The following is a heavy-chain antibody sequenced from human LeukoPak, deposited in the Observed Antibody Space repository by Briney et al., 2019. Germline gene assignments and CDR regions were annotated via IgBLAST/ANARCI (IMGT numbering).Heavy chain of an antibody. Sequence: GGSLRLSCAASGFTFSSDAMSWVRQAPGKGLERVSGISGSGDSTYYADSVKGRFTISRDNSKNTLYLQMNSLRAEDTAVYYCARRSGIAVAGAFDYWGQGTLVTVSS. CDR3: ARRSGIAVAGAFDY. CDR1: GFTFSSDA. J-gene: IGHJ4*02. CDR2: ISGSGDST. D-gene: IGHD6-19*01. V-gene: IGHV3-23*01.